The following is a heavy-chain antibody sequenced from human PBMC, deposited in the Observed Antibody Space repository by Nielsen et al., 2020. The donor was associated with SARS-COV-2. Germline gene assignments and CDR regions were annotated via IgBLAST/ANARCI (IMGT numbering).Heavy chain of an antibody. V-gene: IGHV3-11*01. D-gene: IGHD2-2*01. Sequence: SLRLSCVVSGFSFRDYSMRWIRQAPGKGLEWVSYISRSGSIIQHADSVKGRFTISRDNAKNSLYLQMDNLRVDDTAVYYCAGPASWGQGTVVTVSA. J-gene: IGHJ5*02. CDR1: GFSFRDYS. CDR2: ISRSGSII. CDR3: AGPAS.